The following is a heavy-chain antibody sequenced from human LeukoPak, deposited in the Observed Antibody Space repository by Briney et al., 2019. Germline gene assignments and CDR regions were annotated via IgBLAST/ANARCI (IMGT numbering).Heavy chain of an antibody. V-gene: IGHV3-30*04. Sequence: GRSLRLSCAASGFTFSIYAMHWVRQAPGKGLEWVAVMSQDGRNKFYADSVEGRFTISRDNSKNTLYLQMSSLGAEDTAVFYCARDSNWNQPDYWGQGTLVTVSS. D-gene: IGHD1-20*01. CDR2: MSQDGRNK. J-gene: IGHJ4*02. CDR1: GFTFSIYA. CDR3: ARDSNWNQPDY.